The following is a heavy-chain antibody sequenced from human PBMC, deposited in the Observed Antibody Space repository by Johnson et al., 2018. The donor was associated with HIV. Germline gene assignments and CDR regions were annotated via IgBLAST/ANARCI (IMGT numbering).Heavy chain of an antibody. CDR2: ISDDGSNK. J-gene: IGHJ3*02. CDR1: GFTFRSYG. V-gene: IGHV3-30*18. Sequence: QVQLVESGGGVVQPGRSLRLSCAASGFTFRSYGMHWVHQAPGKGLEWVAVISDDGSNKYYADSVKGRFTISRDNSKNTLYLQMNSLRVEDTAVYYCAKVLDLVVVVAANLGAFDIWGQGTMVTVSS. D-gene: IGHD2-15*01. CDR3: AKVLDLVVVVAANLGAFDI.